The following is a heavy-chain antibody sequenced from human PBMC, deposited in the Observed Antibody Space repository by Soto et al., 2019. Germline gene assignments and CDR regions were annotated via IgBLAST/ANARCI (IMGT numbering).Heavy chain of an antibody. Sequence: SETLSLTCAVYGGSFSGYYWSWIRQPPGKGLEWIGEINHSGSTNYNPSLKSRVTISVDTSKNQFSLKLSSVTAADTAVYYCARLPYDFWSGKQARSRPYYYYGMDVWGQGTTVTVSS. CDR1: GGSFSGYY. CDR3: ARLPYDFWSGKQARSRPYYYYGMDV. V-gene: IGHV4-34*01. J-gene: IGHJ6*02. D-gene: IGHD3-3*01. CDR2: INHSGST.